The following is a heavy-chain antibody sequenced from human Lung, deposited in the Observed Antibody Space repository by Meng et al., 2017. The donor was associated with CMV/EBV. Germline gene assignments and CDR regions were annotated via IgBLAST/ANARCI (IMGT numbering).Heavy chain of an antibody. V-gene: IGHV3-13*01. Sequence: GESXKISCAASGFTFSSYDMHWVRQATGKGLEWVSAIGTAGDTYYPGSVKGRFTISRENAKNSLYLQMNSLRAGDTAVYYCARSATVTTLGSRYVMDVWGQGXTVTVSS. J-gene: IGHJ6*02. CDR1: GFTFSSYD. CDR2: IGTAGDT. CDR3: ARSATVTTLGSRYVMDV. D-gene: IGHD4-11*01.